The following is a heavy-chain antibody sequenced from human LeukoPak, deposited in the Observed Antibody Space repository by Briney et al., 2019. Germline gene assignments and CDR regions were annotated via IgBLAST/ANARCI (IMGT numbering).Heavy chain of an antibody. V-gene: IGHV4-59*08. CDR1: GGSISSNY. Sequence: SETLSLTCAVSGGSISSNYWSWIRQPPGKGLEWIGYIDYSGSTNYNPSLTGRVTISVDTSKNQISLKLSSVTAADTAVYYCARRNHAYSMDVWGQGTTVTVSS. CDR2: IDYSGST. D-gene: IGHD1-14*01. CDR3: ARRNHAYSMDV. J-gene: IGHJ6*02.